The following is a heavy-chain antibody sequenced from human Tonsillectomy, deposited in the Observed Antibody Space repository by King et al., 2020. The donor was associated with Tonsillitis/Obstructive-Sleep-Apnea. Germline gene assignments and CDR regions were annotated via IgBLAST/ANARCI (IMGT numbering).Heavy chain of an antibody. V-gene: IGHV4-34*01. D-gene: IGHD3-10*01. Sequence: VQLQQWGAGLLKPSETLSLTCAVYGGSFSGYYWSWIRQPPGKGLGWIGEINHSGSTNYNPSLKSRVTISVDTSKNQFSLKLSSVTAADTAVYYCARVSSAWFLDYWGQGTLVTVSS. J-gene: IGHJ4*02. CDR2: INHSGST. CDR3: ARVSSAWFLDY. CDR1: GGSFSGYY.